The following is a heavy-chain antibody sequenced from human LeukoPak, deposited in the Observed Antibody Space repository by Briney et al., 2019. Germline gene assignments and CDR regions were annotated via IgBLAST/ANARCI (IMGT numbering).Heavy chain of an antibody. CDR1: GFAFSDYG. Sequence: GGSLRLSCAASGFAFSDYGMYWVRQAPGKGLEWVAFVRYDGSNEYYVHSVKGRFTISRDNSKNTLYLQMSSLRDEDTAVYSCAREPGSGYHSEGPLYWGVRPLVTVSS. V-gene: IGHV3-30*02. CDR2: VRYDGSNE. D-gene: IGHD5-12*01. CDR3: AREPGSGYHSEGPLY. J-gene: IGHJ4*02.